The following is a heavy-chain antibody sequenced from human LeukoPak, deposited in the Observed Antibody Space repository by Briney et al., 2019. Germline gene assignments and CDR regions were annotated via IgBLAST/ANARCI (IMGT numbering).Heavy chain of an antibody. CDR2: IYYSGST. D-gene: IGHD6-19*01. CDR3: ARDWAAVAGTRWFDP. Sequence: SETLSLTCTVSGGSISSGGYYWSWIRQHPGKGLEWIGYIYYSGSTYYNPSLKSRVTISIDTSKNPFSLRLSSVTAADTAVYYCARDWAAVAGTRWFDPWGQGTLVTVSS. V-gene: IGHV4-31*03. J-gene: IGHJ5*02. CDR1: GGSISSGGYY.